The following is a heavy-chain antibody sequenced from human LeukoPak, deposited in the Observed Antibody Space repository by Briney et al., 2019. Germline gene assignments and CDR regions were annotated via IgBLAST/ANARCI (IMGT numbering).Heavy chain of an antibody. J-gene: IGHJ4*02. V-gene: IGHV1-69*13. D-gene: IGHD6-6*01. CDR3: ARKQLAARAYYFDY. CDR2: IIPIFGTA. Sequence: SVKVSCKASGGTFSSYAISWVRQAPGQGLGWMGGIIPIFGTANYAQKFQGRVTITADESTSTAYMELSSLRSEDTAVYYCARKQLAARAYYFDYWGQGTLVTVSS. CDR1: GGTFSSYA.